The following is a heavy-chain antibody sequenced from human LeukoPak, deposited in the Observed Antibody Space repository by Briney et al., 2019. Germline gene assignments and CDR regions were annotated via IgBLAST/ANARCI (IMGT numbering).Heavy chain of an antibody. V-gene: IGHV4-39*01. D-gene: IGHD3-22*01. CDR1: GGSISSSSYY. J-gene: IGHJ4*02. CDR3: ASAYDSSGYYPFDY. Sequence: PSETLSLTCTVSGGSISSSSYYWGWIRQPPGKGLEWIGSIYYSGSTYHNPSLKSRVTISVDTSKNQFSLKLSSVTAADTAVYYCASAYDSSGYYPFDYWGQGTLVTVSS. CDR2: IYYSGST.